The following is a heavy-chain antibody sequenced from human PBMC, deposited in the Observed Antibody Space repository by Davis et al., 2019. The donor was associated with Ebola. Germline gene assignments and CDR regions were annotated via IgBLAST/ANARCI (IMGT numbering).Heavy chain of an antibody. CDR3: ATRYSGNFWDLHYYYGMDV. D-gene: IGHD1-26*01. J-gene: IGHJ6*02. V-gene: IGHV3-7*03. CDR1: GFTFSSYW. CDR2: IKQDGSEK. Sequence: PGGSLRLSCAASGFTFSSYWMSWVRQAPGKGLEWVANIKQDGSEKYYVDSVKGRFTISRDNAKNSLYLQMNSLRAEDTAVYYCATRYSGNFWDLHYYYGMDVWGQGTTVTVSS.